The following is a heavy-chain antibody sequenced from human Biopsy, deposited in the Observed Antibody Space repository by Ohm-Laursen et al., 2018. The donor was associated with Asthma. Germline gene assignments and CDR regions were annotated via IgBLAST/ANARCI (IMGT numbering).Heavy chain of an antibody. V-gene: IGHV3-53*01. J-gene: IGHJ5*02. D-gene: IGHD2/OR15-2a*01. CDR3: ARDESFSMASGSWFDP. CDR2: IYSGGGT. CDR1: GFTVSSNG. Sequence: SLRLSCAASGFTVSSNGMSWVRQPPGKGLEWVSVIYSGGGTFYADSVKGRVTISRDNSKNAMYLVMNSLRPEDTAVYYCARDESFSMASGSWFDPWGQGTLVTVSS.